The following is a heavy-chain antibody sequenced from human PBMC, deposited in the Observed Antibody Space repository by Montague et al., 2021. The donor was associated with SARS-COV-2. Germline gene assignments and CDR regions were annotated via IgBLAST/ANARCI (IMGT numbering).Heavy chain of an antibody. CDR1: GFSLSTSGVG. J-gene: IGHJ3*02. D-gene: IGHD1-26*01. CDR2: TYWDDDK. Sequence: PALVKPTQTLTLTCTFSGFSLSTSGVGVGWIRQPPGKALEWLALTYWDDDKRYSLSLKSRLTITKDTSKNQVVLTMTNMDPVDTATYYCAHRRGLLLSDAFDIWGQGTMVTVSS. CDR3: AHRRGLLLSDAFDI. V-gene: IGHV2-5*02.